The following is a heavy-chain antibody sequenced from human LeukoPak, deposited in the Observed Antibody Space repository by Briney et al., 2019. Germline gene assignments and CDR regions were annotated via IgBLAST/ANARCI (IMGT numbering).Heavy chain of an antibody. J-gene: IGHJ4*02. D-gene: IGHD3-22*01. CDR1: AGSFSNGNYY. CDR2: IYYTGTT. CDR3: ASYSYYYDSSGYFDY. V-gene: IGHV4-61*01. Sequence: SETLSLTCTVSAGSFSNGNYYWSWLRQPPGKALEWIGYIYYTGTTYYIPSLEGRVTISVDTSKNQFSVKLNSVTAADTAVYYCASYSYYYDSSGYFDYWGQGTLVTVSS.